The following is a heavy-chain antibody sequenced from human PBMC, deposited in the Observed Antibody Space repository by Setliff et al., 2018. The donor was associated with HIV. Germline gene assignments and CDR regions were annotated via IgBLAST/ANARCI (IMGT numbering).Heavy chain of an antibody. CDR3: ARIPQLLDYAMDV. V-gene: IGHV4-30-2*01. J-gene: IGHJ6*02. CDR2: IFHSGST. D-gene: IGHD2-2*01. Sequence: SETLSLTCTVSGDFFSSDYSWSWIRQPPGKGLEWIGYIFHSGSTYYNPALKSRVTISVDRSKNQFSLNVTSVTAADTAVYYCARIPQLLDYAMDVWGQGTTVTVSS. CDR1: GDFFSSDYS.